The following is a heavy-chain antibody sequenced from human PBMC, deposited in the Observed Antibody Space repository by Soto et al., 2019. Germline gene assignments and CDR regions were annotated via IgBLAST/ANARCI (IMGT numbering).Heavy chain of an antibody. CDR3: ARMLRGSNIDYYRYVDV. V-gene: IGHV1-18*01. CDR2: ISANNGDT. CDR1: GYTFTSHG. Sequence: QVQLVQSGGEVRKPGASVKVSCKASGYTFTSHGISWVRQAPGHGLEWMAWISANNGDTNYAQKLQGRVTVTTDTSTSTAYMELRSLRSEDTAVYYCARMLRGSNIDYYRYVDVGGKGTTVTVSS. D-gene: IGHD3-10*01. J-gene: IGHJ6*03.